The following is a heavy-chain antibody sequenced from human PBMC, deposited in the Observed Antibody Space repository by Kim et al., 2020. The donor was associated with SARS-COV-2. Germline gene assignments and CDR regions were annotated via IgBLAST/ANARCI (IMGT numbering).Heavy chain of an antibody. J-gene: IGHJ6*02. CDR3: AKDHYSSGSNDYGGNPYGMDV. CDR1: GFTFDDYT. CDR2: ISWDGGST. V-gene: IGHV3-43*01. Sequence: GGSLRLSCAASGFTFDDYTMHWVRQAPGKGLEWVSLISWDGGSTYYADSVKGRFTISRDNSKNSLYLQMNSLRTEDTALYYCAKDHYSSGSNDYGGNPYGMDVWGQGTTVTVSS. D-gene: IGHD4-17*01.